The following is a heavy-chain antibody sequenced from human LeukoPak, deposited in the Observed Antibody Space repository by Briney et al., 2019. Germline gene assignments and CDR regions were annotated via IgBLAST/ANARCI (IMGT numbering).Heavy chain of an antibody. V-gene: IGHV3-48*03. CDR2: IGSSGGTI. J-gene: IGHJ4*02. D-gene: IGHD3-3*01. CDR3: ARGRFHALEWLMTFEY. CDR1: GFTFSSYE. Sequence: PGGSLRLSCAASGFTFSSYEMNWVRQAPGKGLEWVSYIGSSGGTIYYADSVKGRFTISRDNAKNSLYLQMNSLRAEDTAVYYCARGRFHALEWLMTFEYWGLGTLVTVSS.